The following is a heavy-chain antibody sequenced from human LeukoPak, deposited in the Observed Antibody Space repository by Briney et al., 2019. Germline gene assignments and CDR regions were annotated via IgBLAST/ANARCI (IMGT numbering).Heavy chain of an antibody. CDR2: IYPGDSDT. Sequence: PGESLRISCKGSGYFFTSYWIAWVRHMPGKVLEWMGIIYPGDSDTRYSPSFQGQVTMSADKSISTAYLQWSSLKGSDTAMYYCARSYGSGSYGGAFDIWGQGTMVTVSS. CDR1: GYFFTSYW. J-gene: IGHJ3*02. D-gene: IGHD3-10*01. CDR3: ARSYGSGSYGGAFDI. V-gene: IGHV5-51*01.